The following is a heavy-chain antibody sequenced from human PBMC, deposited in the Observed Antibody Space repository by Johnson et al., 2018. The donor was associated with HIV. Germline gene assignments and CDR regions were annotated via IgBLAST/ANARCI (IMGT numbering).Heavy chain of an antibody. CDR2: ISYDGRNE. CDR1: GFTFSTYG. CDR3: ARGLAADAFDI. Sequence: QVQLVESGGGLVQPGGSLRLSCAASGFTFSTYGMHWVRQAPGKGLEWVAVISYDGRNEYYVESVKGRFTISRDNSKNTLYLQMNSLRAEDTAVYYCARGLAADAFDIWDQGTMVTVSS. D-gene: IGHD6-13*01. V-gene: IGHV3-30*03. J-gene: IGHJ3*02.